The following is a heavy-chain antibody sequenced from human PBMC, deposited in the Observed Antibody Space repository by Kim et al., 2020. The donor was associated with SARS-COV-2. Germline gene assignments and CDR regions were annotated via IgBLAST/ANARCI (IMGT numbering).Heavy chain of an antibody. V-gene: IGHV3-30-3*01. Sequence: GGSLRLSCAASGFTFSSYAMHWVRQAPGKGLEWVAVISYDGSNKYYADSVKGRFTISRDNSKNTLYLQMNSLRAEDTAVYYCARGGLKVRLPDYWGQGTLVTVSS. CDR1: GFTFSSYA. CDR3: ARGGLKVRLPDY. J-gene: IGHJ4*02. CDR2: ISYDGSNK. D-gene: IGHD2-15*01.